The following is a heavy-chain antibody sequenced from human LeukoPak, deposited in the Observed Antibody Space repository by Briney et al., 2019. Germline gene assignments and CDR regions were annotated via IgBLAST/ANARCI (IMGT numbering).Heavy chain of an antibody. CDR1: GFTLSSNG. CDR2: TSSTGSYM. Sequence: AGGSLRLSCAASGFTLSSNGISWVRQAPGKGLEWVSSTSSTGSYMYYEDSVKGRFTISRDNAKNSLFLQMNSLRAEDTAVYYCARVYSSSWYYYYYGMDVWGQGTTVTVSS. CDR3: ARVYSSSWYYYYYGMDV. D-gene: IGHD6-13*01. J-gene: IGHJ6*02. V-gene: IGHV3-21*01.